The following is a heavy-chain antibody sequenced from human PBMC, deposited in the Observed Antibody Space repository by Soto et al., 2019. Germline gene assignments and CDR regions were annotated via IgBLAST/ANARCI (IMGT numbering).Heavy chain of an antibody. V-gene: IGHV1-24*01. D-gene: IGHD1-26*01. CDR3: ATGFPKWALLQY. CDR2: FDPEEGNT. Sequence: QVQLVQSGAEVKKPGASVKVSCKVSGYTLSELFVHWVRQAPGKGLEWLGGFDPEEGNTIYAQNFRGRVTMTDDTSTDTAHMELSRLRSDDTDVYYCATGFPKWALLQYWGQGTLLTVSS. CDR1: GYTLSELF. J-gene: IGHJ4*02.